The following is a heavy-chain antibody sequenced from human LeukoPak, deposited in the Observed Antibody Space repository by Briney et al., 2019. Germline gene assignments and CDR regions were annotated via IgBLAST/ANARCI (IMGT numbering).Heavy chain of an antibody. CDR2: ISSSSSYI. V-gene: IGHV3-21*01. CDR3: ARLEPEYCSSTSCYEREGDY. D-gene: IGHD2-2*01. Sequence: GGSLRLSCAASGFTFGSYSMNWVRQAPGKGLEWVSSISSSSSYIYYADSVKGRFTISRDNAKNSLYLQMNSLRAEDTAVYYCARLEPEYCSSTSCYEREGDYWGQGTLVTVSS. CDR1: GFTFGSYS. J-gene: IGHJ4*02.